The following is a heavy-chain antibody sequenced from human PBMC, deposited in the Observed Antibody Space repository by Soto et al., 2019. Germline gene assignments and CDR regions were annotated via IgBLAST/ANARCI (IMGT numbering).Heavy chain of an antibody. V-gene: IGHV3-30*18. Sequence: GGSLRLSCAASGFTFSSYGMHWVRQAPGKGLERVAVISYDGSNKYYADSVKGRFTISRDNSKNTLYLQMNSLRAEDTAVYYCAKDPRYCSSTSCYYYYYYGMDVWGQGTTVTVSS. J-gene: IGHJ6*02. CDR1: GFTFSSYG. CDR3: AKDPRYCSSTSCYYYYYYGMDV. CDR2: ISYDGSNK. D-gene: IGHD2-2*01.